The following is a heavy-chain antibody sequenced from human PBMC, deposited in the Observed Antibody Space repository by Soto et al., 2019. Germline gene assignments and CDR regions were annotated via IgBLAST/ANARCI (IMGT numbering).Heavy chain of an antibody. J-gene: IGHJ4*02. V-gene: IGHV1-18*01. Sequence: GASVKVSCKASGYSFSSYGYAWVRQAPGQGLEWMGWISAYNGDTNYAQKSQDRVTLTTDTSTTTAYMELRHLGSDDTAVYYCARSGAYCTSLPRLFDSFWGLGTLVPVSS. CDR2: ISAYNGDT. D-gene: IGHD2-8*01. CDR1: GYSFSSYG. CDR3: ARSGAYCTSLPRLFDSF.